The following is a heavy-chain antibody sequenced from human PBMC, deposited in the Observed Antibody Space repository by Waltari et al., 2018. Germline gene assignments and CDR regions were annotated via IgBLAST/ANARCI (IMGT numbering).Heavy chain of an antibody. V-gene: IGHV6-1*01. D-gene: IGHD5-18*01. J-gene: IGHJ4*02. CDR3: AREGQNSLDY. CDR1: GDSVPTDSAA. Sequence: QVQLQQSGPGLVQSSQTLALTCAISGDSVPTDSAAWSWTRQTPSRGLEWLGRTYYRSKWYYDYAVSVKSRMTINSDTSKNQFSLQLNSVTPEDTAVYYCAREGQNSLDYWGQGSLVTVSS. CDR2: TYYRSKWYY.